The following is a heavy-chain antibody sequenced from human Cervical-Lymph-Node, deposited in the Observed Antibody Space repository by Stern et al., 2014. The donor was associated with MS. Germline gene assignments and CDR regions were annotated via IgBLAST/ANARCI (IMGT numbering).Heavy chain of an antibody. CDR2: IYPGDSDT. CDR3: ARHIPGSNWYYFDY. J-gene: IGHJ4*02. V-gene: IGHV5-51*01. D-gene: IGHD6-13*01. Sequence: VQLVQSGAEVKKPGESLKISCKVSGYRFTSYWIGWVRQMPGKGLEWMGIIYPGDSDTRTSPSFQGQVTISADKSISPAYLQWSSLKPSDTAIYYCARHIPGSNWYYFDYWGQGTLVTVSS. CDR1: GYRFTSYW.